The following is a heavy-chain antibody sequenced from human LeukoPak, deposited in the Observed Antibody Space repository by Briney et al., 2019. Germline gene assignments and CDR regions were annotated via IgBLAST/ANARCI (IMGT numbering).Heavy chain of an antibody. J-gene: IGHJ5*02. Sequence: ASVKVSCKASGYTFTSFDFNWVRQAPGQGLEWMGIINPSGGSTSYAQKFQGRVTMTRDTSTSTVYMELSSLRSEDTAVYYCARVGYSYGYGPGSWFDPWGQGTLVTVSS. CDR1: GYTFTSFD. V-gene: IGHV1-46*01. D-gene: IGHD5-18*01. CDR2: INPSGGST. CDR3: ARVGYSYGYGPGSWFDP.